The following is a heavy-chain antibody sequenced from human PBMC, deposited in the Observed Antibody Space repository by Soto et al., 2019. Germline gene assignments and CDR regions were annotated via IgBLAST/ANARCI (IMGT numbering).Heavy chain of an antibody. CDR2: IIPILGIA. V-gene: IGHV1-69*04. CDR1: GGTFSSYT. CDR3: ARDDSGFSGSHYIDYFNY. Sequence: SVKFSCKASGGTFSSYTISWVRQAPGQGLEWMGRIIPILGIANYAQKFQGRVTITADKSTSTAYMELSSLTSEDTAVYYCARDDSGFSGSHYIDYFNYWGQGALVTVSS. J-gene: IGHJ4*02. D-gene: IGHD1-26*01.